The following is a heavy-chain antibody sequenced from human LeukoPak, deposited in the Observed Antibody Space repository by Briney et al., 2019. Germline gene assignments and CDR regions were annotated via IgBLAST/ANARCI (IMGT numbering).Heavy chain of an antibody. Sequence: GGSLRLSCAASGFTFSSYWMHWLRQAPGKGLVWVSRINSDGSSTSYADSVKGRFTISRDNAKNTLYLQMNSLRAEDTAVYYCARGGVAAAPPIVYWGQGTLVTVSS. V-gene: IGHV3-74*01. CDR2: INSDGSST. CDR1: GFTFSSYW. J-gene: IGHJ4*02. CDR3: ARGGVAAAPPIVY. D-gene: IGHD6-13*01.